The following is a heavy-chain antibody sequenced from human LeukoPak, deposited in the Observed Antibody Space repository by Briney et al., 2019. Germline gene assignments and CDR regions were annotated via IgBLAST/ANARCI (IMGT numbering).Heavy chain of an antibody. CDR1: GYTFTGYY. J-gene: IGHJ6*02. CDR2: INPNSGGT. CDR3: ARESTIFAPYYYGMDV. D-gene: IGHD3-3*01. Sequence: ASVKVSCKASGYTFTGYYMHWVRQAPGQGLEWMGWINPNSGGTNYAQKFQGRVTMTRDTSISTAYMELSRLRSDDTAVCYCARESTIFAPYYYGMDVWGQGTTVTVSS. V-gene: IGHV1-2*02.